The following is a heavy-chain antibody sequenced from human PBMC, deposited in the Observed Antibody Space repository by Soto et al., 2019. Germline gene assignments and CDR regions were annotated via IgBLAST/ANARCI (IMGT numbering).Heavy chain of an antibody. V-gene: IGHV4-39*01. CDR2: MLYSGLT. CDR3: APLSVSLSGPYGIHV. J-gene: IGHJ6*02. Sequence: SETLSLTCSVSGYSVSSSDYYWAWIRQPPGKGLEWIGSMLYSGLTYYNPSLKSRVTLSVDTSKNQFSVRLNSVTASDAAVYYCAPLSVSLSGPYGIHVWGQGTTVTVS. CDR1: GYSVSSSDYY. D-gene: IGHD2-15*01.